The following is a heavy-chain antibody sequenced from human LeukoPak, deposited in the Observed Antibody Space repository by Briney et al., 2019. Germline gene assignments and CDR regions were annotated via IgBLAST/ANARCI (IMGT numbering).Heavy chain of an antibody. D-gene: IGHD2-2*02. CDR2: ISSSSSTI. J-gene: IGHJ4*02. CDR3: ARGGGVVVPAAIGYYFDY. CDR1: GFTFSSYS. V-gene: IGHV3-48*01. Sequence: GGSLRLSCAASGFTFSSYSMNWVRQAPGKGLEWVSYISSSSSTIYYADSVKGRFTISRDNAKNSLYLQMNSLRAEDTAVYYCARGGGVVVPAAIGYYFDYWGQGTLVTVSS.